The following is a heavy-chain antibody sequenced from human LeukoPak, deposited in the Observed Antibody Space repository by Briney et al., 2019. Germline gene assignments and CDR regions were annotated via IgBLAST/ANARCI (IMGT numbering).Heavy chain of an antibody. CDR1: GGTFSSYA. V-gene: IGHV1-69*05. CDR3: ASYYYDSSGYYFENAFDI. J-gene: IGHJ3*02. D-gene: IGHD3-22*01. Sequence: ASVKVSCKASGGTFSSYAISWVRQAPGQGLEWMGGIIPIFGTANYAQKFQGRVTITTDESTSTAYMELSSLRSEDTAVYYCASYYYDSSGYYFENAFDIWGQGIMVTVSS. CDR2: IIPIFGTA.